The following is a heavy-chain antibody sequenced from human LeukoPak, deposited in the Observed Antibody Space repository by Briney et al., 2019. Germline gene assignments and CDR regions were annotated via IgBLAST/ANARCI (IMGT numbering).Heavy chain of an antibody. Sequence: PGGSLRLSCVASGFMFNIYTMSWVRQAPGKGLEWVSSITSSSSSMYSADSVKGRLTISRDNAKNSLYLQMNSLRAEDTAVYYCARDLAWGGYWGQGTLVTVSS. D-gene: IGHD7-27*01. CDR1: GFMFNIYT. CDR2: ITSSSSSM. V-gene: IGHV3-21*01. J-gene: IGHJ4*02. CDR3: ARDLAWGGY.